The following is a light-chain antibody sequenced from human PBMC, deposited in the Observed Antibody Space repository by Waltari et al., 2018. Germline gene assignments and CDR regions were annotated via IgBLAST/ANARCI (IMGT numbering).Light chain of an antibody. J-gene: IGLJ2*01. CDR1: GSAVCASYY. CDR3: SSQTLDGLIL. V-gene: IGLV2-14*03. Sequence: QSALTQPASVSGSPGQSITLSCSGIGSAVCASYYVSWHQHHPGKAPQVIIYDVTNRPAVVSDRFSASKSANTASLTISRLQPEDEADYYCSSQTLDGLILFGGGTRLTVL. CDR2: DVT.